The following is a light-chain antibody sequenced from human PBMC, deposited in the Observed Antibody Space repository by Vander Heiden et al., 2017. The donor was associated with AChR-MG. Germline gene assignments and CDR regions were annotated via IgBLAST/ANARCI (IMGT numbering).Light chain of an antibody. V-gene: IGKV3-15*01. J-gene: IGKJ1*01. Sequence: ETVMTQSPATLSVSPGERATLSRRASQSVSSNLAWYQQKPGQSPRLLIYGASTRATGIPARFSGSGSGTEFTLTISSLQSEDFAVYYCQQYNNWPRTFGQGTKVEIK. CDR3: QQYNNWPRT. CDR2: GAS. CDR1: QSVSSN.